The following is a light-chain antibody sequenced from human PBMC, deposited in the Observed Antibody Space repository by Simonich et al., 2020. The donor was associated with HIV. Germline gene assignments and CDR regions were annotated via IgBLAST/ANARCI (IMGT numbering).Light chain of an antibody. CDR2: DVS. CDR1: SSDVGGYNF. V-gene: IGLV2-14*01. CDR3: SSYTSSSTVV. J-gene: IGLJ2*01. Sequence: QSALTQPASVSGSPGQSITISCTGTSSDVGGYNFVSWYQQHPGKAPKLIIYDVSKRPSGVSKRFSGSKSGNTASLTISGLQAEDEADYYCSSYTSSSTVVFGGGTKLTVL.